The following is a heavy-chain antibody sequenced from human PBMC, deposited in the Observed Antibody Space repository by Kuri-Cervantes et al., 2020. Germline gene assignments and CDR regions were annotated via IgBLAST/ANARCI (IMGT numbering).Heavy chain of an antibody. V-gene: IGHV3-11*01. J-gene: IGHJ6*02. CDR3: ARVGDGYNYVHYYYYGMDV. Sequence: GGSLRLSCAASGFTFSDYYMSWIRQAPGKGLEWVSYISSSGSTIYYADSVKGRFTISRDNAKNSLYLQMNSLRAEDTAVYYCARVGDGYNYVHYYYYGMDVWGQGTTVTDSS. CDR1: GFTFSDYY. D-gene: IGHD5-24*01. CDR2: ISSSGSTI.